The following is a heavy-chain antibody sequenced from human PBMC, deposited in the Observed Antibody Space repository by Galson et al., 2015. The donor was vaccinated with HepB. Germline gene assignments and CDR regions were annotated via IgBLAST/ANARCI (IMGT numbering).Heavy chain of an antibody. D-gene: IGHD3-10*01. CDR3: AKGYYYGSGSYSPEGY. Sequence: SLRLSCAASGFTFSSYAMHWVRQAPGKGLEWVAVISYDGSNKYYADSVEGRFTISRDNSKNTLYLQMNSLRAEDTAVYYCAKGYYYGSGSYSPEGYWGQGTLVTVSS. V-gene: IGHV3-30-3*01. CDR2: ISYDGSNK. CDR1: GFTFSSYA. J-gene: IGHJ4*02.